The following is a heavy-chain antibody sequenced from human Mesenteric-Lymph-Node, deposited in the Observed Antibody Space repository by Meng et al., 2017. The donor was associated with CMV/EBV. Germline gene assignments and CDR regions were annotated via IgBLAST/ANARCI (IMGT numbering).Heavy chain of an antibody. Sequence: GSLRLSCTVSGGSMSSYYWSWIRQPPGKGLEWIGYMYYRGSTKYKSSLKSRVTISVDTSKNQFSLKLSSVTAADTAAYYCARVVSLIGVVTPWFDPWGQGTLVTVSS. J-gene: IGHJ5*02. CDR1: GGSMSSYY. CDR2: MYYRGST. D-gene: IGHD3-3*01. V-gene: IGHV4-59*01. CDR3: ARVVSLIGVVTPWFDP.